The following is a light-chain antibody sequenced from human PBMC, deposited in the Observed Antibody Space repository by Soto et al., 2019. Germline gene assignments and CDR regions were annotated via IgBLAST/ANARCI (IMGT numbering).Light chain of an antibody. Sequence: QSVLTQPASVSGSPGQSITISCTGTSSDVGSYNLVSWYQQHPGKAPKLMISEVTKRPSGISARFSGSKSGNTASLTISGLQAEDESDYSCCSYAGSSTWVFGGGTKLTVL. CDR1: SSDVGSYNL. J-gene: IGLJ3*02. V-gene: IGLV2-23*02. CDR2: EVT. CDR3: CSYAGSSTWV.